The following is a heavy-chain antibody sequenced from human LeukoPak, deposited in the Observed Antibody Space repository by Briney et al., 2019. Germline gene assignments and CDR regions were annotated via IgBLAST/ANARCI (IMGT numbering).Heavy chain of an antibody. CDR1: GFTFRDHY. J-gene: IGHJ4*02. Sequence: GGSLRLSCAASGFTFRDHYMSWIRQAPGKGLEGVAYISSSGATIYYADSVKGRFTISRDNAKNSLYLQMNSLRVEDTAVYYCARGVRGYSYGSRFDCWGQGTLVTVSS. V-gene: IGHV3-11*04. CDR3: ARGVRGYSYGSRFDC. CDR2: ISSSGATI. D-gene: IGHD5-18*01.